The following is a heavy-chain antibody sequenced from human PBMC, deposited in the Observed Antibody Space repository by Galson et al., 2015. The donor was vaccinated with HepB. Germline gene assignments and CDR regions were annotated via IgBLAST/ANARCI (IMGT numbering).Heavy chain of an antibody. J-gene: IGHJ4*02. D-gene: IGHD3-10*01. V-gene: IGHV3-11*03. CDR2: ISSSSSYT. Sequence: SLRLSCAASGFTFSDYYMSWIRQAPGKGLEWVSYISSSSSYTNYADSVKGRFTISRDNAKNSLYLQMNSLRAEDTAVYYCARSHPLSRGVINYWGQGTLVTVSS. CDR3: ARSHPLSRGVINY. CDR1: GFTFSDYY.